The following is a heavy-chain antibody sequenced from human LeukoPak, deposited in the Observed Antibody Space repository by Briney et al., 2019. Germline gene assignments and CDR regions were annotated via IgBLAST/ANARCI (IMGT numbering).Heavy chain of an antibody. D-gene: IGHD4-17*01. CDR2: IITYNGNT. J-gene: IGHJ6*03. CDR1: GYTFTGCG. Sequence: ASVKVSCKTSGYTFTGCGLSWVRQAPGQGLEWMGCIITYNGNTYYSQKLQGRVTMTTDTSTSTAYMELRSLRSDDTAVYYCAKTTVTSEEYFYYYMDVWGKGTTVTVSS. V-gene: IGHV1-18*01. CDR3: AKTTVTSEEYFYYYMDV.